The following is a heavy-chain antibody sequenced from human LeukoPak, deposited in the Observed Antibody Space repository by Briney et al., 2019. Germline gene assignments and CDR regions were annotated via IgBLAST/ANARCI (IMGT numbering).Heavy chain of an antibody. V-gene: IGHV3-20*04. Sequence: GGSLRLSCAASGFTFSSYSMNWVRQAPGKGLEWVSGINWNGGSTGYADSVKGRFTISRDNAKNSLYLQMNSLRAEDTALYYCARDGEATMVRGVIILADYWGQGTLVTVSS. J-gene: IGHJ4*02. CDR1: GFTFSSYS. D-gene: IGHD3-10*01. CDR2: INWNGGST. CDR3: ARDGEATMVRGVIILADY.